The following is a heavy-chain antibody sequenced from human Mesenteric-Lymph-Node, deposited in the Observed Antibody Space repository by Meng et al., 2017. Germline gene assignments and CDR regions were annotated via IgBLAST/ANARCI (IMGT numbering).Heavy chain of an antibody. Sequence: GGSLRLSCAASGFIFSDYYMNWVRQAPGKGLEWVSSISSSSTIYYADSVKGRFTISRDNAKNSLYLQMNSLRAEDTAVYYCARDFSSWYWGVDYWGQGTLVTGAS. CDR1: GFIFSDYY. J-gene: IGHJ4*02. V-gene: IGHV3-69-1*01. D-gene: IGHD6-13*01. CDR3: ARDFSSWYWGVDY. CDR2: ISSSSTI.